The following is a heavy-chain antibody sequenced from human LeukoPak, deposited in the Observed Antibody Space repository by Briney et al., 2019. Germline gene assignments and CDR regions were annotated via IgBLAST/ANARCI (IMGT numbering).Heavy chain of an antibody. CDR2: IYYSGST. Sequence: SETLSLTCTVSGGSISSGSYYWGWIRQPPGKGLEWIGSIYYSGSTYYNPSLKSRVTISVDTSKNQFSLKLSSVTAADTAVYYCAGDSSRTTVNTFDYWGQGTLVTVSS. V-gene: IGHV4-39*01. J-gene: IGHJ4*02. CDR1: GGSISSGSYY. CDR3: AGDSSRTTVNTFDY. D-gene: IGHD1-1*01.